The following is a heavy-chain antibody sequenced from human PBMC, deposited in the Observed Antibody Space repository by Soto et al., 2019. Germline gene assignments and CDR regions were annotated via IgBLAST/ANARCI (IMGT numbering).Heavy chain of an antibody. CDR3: AKVKYSSARLDV. J-gene: IGHJ6*02. V-gene: IGHV3-30*18. Sequence: GGALRLSCAASGVTFSSYCMHWGRQAPGEGREWGAVISYDGSNKYYADSVKGRFTISRDNSKTTLYLQMNRLRAEATAVYYCAKVKYSSARLDVWGQGTTVTVSS. CDR1: GVTFSSYC. D-gene: IGHD5-18*01. CDR2: ISYDGSNK.